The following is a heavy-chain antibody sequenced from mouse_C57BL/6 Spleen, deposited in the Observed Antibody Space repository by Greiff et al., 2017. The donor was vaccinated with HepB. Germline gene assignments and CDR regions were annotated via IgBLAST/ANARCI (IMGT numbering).Heavy chain of an antibody. D-gene: IGHD3-3*01. V-gene: IGHV1-82*01. CDR2: IYPGDGDT. Sequence: VKLMESGPELVKPGASVKISCKASGYAFSSSWMNWVKQRPGKGLEWIGRIYPGDGDTNYNGKFKGKATLTADKSSSTAYMQLSSLTSEDSAVYFCARYPANPYWYFDVWGTGTTVTVSS. CDR1: GYAFSSSW. J-gene: IGHJ1*03. CDR3: ARYPANPYWYFDV.